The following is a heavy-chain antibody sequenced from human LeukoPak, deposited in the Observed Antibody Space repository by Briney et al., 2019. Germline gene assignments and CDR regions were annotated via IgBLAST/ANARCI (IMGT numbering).Heavy chain of an antibody. CDR3: ARRGYDSSGYYYAY. V-gene: IGHV4-30-4*01. D-gene: IGHD3-22*01. CDR1: GGSISSGDYY. CDR2: IYYSGST. Sequence: PSQTLSLTCTVSGGSISSGDYYWSWIRQPPGKGLEWIGYIYYSGSTYYNPSLKSRATISVDTSKNQFSLKLSSVTAADTAVYYCARRGYDSSGYYYAYWGQGTLVTVSS. J-gene: IGHJ4*02.